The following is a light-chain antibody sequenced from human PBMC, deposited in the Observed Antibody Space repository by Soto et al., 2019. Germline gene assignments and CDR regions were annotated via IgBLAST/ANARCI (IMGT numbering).Light chain of an antibody. CDR3: QKYNSAPPCT. J-gene: IGKJ3*01. CDR2: AAS. Sequence: DIQMTQSPSSLSASVGDRVTITCRASQDISNYLAWYQQKPGKIPKLLIYAASTLQSGVPSRFSGSGSGADFTLTISSLQPEDVATYYCQKYNSAPPCTFGPGTKVDIK. V-gene: IGKV1-27*01. CDR1: QDISNY.